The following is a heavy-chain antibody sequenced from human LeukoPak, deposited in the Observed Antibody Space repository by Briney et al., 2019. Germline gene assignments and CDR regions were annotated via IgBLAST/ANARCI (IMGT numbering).Heavy chain of an antibody. Sequence: GGSLRLSCAASGFTFSSYSMNWVRQAPGKGLEWVSYISSSSSTIYYADSVKGRFTISRDNAKNSLYLQINSLRAEDTAVYYCARVLDDYGDLGNDYWGQGTLVTVSS. J-gene: IGHJ4*02. CDR2: ISSSSSTI. D-gene: IGHD4-17*01. V-gene: IGHV3-48*01. CDR1: GFTFSSYS. CDR3: ARVLDDYGDLGNDY.